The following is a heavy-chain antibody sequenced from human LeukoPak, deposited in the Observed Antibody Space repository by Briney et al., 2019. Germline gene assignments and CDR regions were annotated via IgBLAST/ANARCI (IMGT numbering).Heavy chain of an antibody. J-gene: IGHJ4*02. D-gene: IGHD3-22*01. V-gene: IGHV1-69*04. Sequence: ASVKVSCKASGGTFSSYAISWVRQAPGQGLEWMGRIIPILGIANYAQKFQGGVTITADKSTSTAYMELSSLRSEDTAVYYCARDSGRYYYDSSGYYWVDYWGQGTLVTVSS. CDR1: GGTFSSYA. CDR2: IIPILGIA. CDR3: ARDSGRYYYDSSGYYWVDY.